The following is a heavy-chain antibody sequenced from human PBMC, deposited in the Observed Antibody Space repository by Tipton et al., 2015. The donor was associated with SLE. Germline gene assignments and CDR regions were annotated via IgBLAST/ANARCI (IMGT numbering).Heavy chain of an antibody. J-gene: IGHJ4*02. D-gene: IGHD1-1*01. Sequence: TLSLTCTVSGGSISSGSYYWSWIRQPPGKGLEWIGEINHSGSTNHNPSLKSRVTISVDTSKNQLSLKLSAVTAADTAVYYCARALWKGGDYWGQGTLVTVSS. CDR1: GGSISSGSYY. CDR2: INHSGST. V-gene: IGHV4-39*07. CDR3: ARALWKGGDY.